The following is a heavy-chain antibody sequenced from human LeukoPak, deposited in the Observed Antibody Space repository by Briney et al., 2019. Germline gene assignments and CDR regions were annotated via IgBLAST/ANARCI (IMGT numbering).Heavy chain of an antibody. Sequence: GGSLRLSCAASGFTFSSYGMHWVRQAPGKGLEWVAVISYDGSNKYYADSVKGRFTISRDNSKNTLYLQMNSLRAEDTAVYYCAMVNPGDAFDIWGQGTMVTVSS. V-gene: IGHV3-30*03. CDR2: ISYDGSNK. CDR3: AMVNPGDAFDI. D-gene: IGHD2-21*01. CDR1: GFTFSSYG. J-gene: IGHJ3*02.